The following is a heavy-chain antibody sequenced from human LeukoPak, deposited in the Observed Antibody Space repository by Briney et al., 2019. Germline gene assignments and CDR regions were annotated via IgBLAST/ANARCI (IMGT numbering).Heavy chain of an antibody. D-gene: IGHD3-3*01. J-gene: IGHJ4*02. CDR2: IKQDGSEK. V-gene: IGHV3-7*01. CDR3: ARERQNKDFWSGGDY. CDR1: GFTFSTYW. Sequence: GGSLRLSCAASGFTFSTYWMSWVRQAPGKGLEWVANIKQDGSEKYYVDSVKGRFTISRDDAKNSLYLQMNTLRPEDTAVYYCARERQNKDFWSGGDYWGQGTLVTVSS.